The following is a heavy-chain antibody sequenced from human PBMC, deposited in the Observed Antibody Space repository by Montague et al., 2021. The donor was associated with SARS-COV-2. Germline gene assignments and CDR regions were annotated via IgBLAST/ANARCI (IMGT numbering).Heavy chain of an antibody. CDR2: IYYSGST. Sequence: SETLSLTCTVSGGSISSSSYYWGWIRQPPGKGLEWIGSIYYSGSTYYNPSLKSRVTISVDTSKNQFSLKLSSVTAADTAVYYCARHGNTRIAMIVVVIGYFGYWGQGTLVTVSS. CDR1: GGSISSSSYY. V-gene: IGHV4-39*01. CDR3: ARHGNTRIAMIVVVIGYFGY. J-gene: IGHJ4*02. D-gene: IGHD3-22*01.